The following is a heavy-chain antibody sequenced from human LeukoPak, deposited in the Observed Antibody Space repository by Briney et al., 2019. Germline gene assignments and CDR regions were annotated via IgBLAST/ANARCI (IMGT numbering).Heavy chain of an antibody. D-gene: IGHD5-18*01. J-gene: IGHJ6*02. CDR1: GFTFSSYW. CDR3: ARELHYDTAMVSYYYYYYGMDV. CDR2: IKQDGSEK. Sequence: PGGSLRLSCAASGFTFSSYWMSWVRQAPGKGLEWVANIKQDGSEKYYVDSVKGRFTISRDNAKNSLYLQMNSLRAEDTAVYYCARELHYDTAMVSYYYYYYGMDVWGQGTTVTVSS. V-gene: IGHV3-7*01.